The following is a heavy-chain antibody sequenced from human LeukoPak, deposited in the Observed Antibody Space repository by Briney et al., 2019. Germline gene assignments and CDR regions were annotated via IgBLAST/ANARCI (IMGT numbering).Heavy chain of an antibody. CDR2: INPNSGGT. V-gene: IGHV1-2*02. CDR3: ARAPYDYSGSYYLFEAIWGLGFDPNFDY. D-gene: IGHD1-26*01. Sequence: ASVKVSCKASGYTFTGYYMHWVRQAPGQGLEWMGWINPNSGGTNYAQKFQGRVTMTRDTSISTAYMELSRLGSDDTAVYYCARAPYDYSGSYYLFEAIWGLGFDPNFDYWGQGTLVTVSS. J-gene: IGHJ4*02. CDR1: GYTFTGYY.